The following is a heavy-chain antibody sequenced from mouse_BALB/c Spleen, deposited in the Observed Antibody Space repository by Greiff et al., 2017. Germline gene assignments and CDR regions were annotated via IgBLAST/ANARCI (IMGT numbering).Heavy chain of an antibody. J-gene: IGHJ3*01. CDR2: ISSGGSYT. V-gene: IGHV5-6*01. CDR1: GFTFSSYG. CDR3: ARHKVYGDYDLFAY. D-gene: IGHD2-13*01. Sequence: EVMLVESGGDLVKPGGSLKLSCAASGFTFSSYGMSWVRQTPDKRLEWVATISSGGSYTYYPDSVKGRFTISRDNAKNTLYLQMSSLKSEDTAMYYCARHKVYGDYDLFAYWGQGTLVTVSA.